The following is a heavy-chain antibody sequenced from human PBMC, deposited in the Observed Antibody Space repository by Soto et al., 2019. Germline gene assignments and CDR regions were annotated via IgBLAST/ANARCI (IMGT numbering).Heavy chain of an antibody. CDR1: GFTFNIYG. CDR2: ISYDGSNQ. Sequence: GGSLRLSCAASGFTFNIYGMHWVRQAPDKGLEWVALISYDGSNQYYADSVKGRFTISRDNSKNTLFLQMNSLRADDTAVYYCAKDQASGQGSFDSWGQGTLVSVSS. CDR3: AKDQASGQGSFDS. J-gene: IGHJ4*02. V-gene: IGHV3-30*18.